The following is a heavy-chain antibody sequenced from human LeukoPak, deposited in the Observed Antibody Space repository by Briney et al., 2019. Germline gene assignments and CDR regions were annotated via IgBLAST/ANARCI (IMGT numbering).Heavy chain of an antibody. CDR2: IYSGVST. V-gene: IGHV3-53*05. J-gene: IGHJ4*02. CDR1: GFTVSSNY. CDR3: ATDKYCTPTDCLHGRFYFDN. D-gene: IGHD2-8*01. Sequence: GGSLRLSCAASGFTVSSNYMSWVRQAPGKGLEWASVIYSGVSTYYADSVKGRFTISRDNSKNTLSLQVNTLRVEDAAVYYCATDKYCTPTDCLHGRFYFDNWGQGTLVTVSS.